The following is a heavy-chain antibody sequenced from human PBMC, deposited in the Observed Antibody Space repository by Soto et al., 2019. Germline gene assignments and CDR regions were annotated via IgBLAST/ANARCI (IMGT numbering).Heavy chain of an antibody. D-gene: IGHD6-13*01. CDR3: AKWGIAAGDY. CDR2: IGYDGSNK. J-gene: IGHJ4*02. Sequence: HVQLVESGGGVVQPGRSLRLSCAASGFTFSSYGMHWVRQAPGKGLEWVAVIGYDGSNKYYADSVKGRFTISRDNSKNTLYLQMNSLRAEDTAVYYCAKWGIAAGDYWGQGTLVTVSS. V-gene: IGHV3-33*06. CDR1: GFTFSSYG.